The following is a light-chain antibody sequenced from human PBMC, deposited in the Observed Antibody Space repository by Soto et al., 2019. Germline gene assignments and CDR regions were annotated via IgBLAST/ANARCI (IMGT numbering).Light chain of an antibody. Sequence: DIQLTQSPSTLSASAGDRATITCRASQSISSWLAWYQQKPGKAPKLLVYKASSLESGVPSRFSVSGSGTEFTLTISTLQPDDFATYYCQQYEAYPLTFGGGTKVEI. J-gene: IGKJ4*01. V-gene: IGKV1-5*03. CDR3: QQYEAYPLT. CDR1: QSISSW. CDR2: KAS.